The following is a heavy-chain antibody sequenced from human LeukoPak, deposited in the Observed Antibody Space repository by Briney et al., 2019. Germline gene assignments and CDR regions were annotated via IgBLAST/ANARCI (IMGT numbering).Heavy chain of an antibody. CDR2: ISSSGSNI. CDR3: ARVVGYWFDP. J-gene: IGHJ5*02. D-gene: IGHD2-2*01. CDR1: GFTFSTYE. V-gene: IGHV3-48*03. Sequence: GGSLRLSCAASGFTFSTYEMNWVRQAPGKGLEWVSYISSSGSNIYYADSVKGRFTISRDNAKNSLYLQMNSLRAEDTAVYYCARVVGYWFDPWGQGTLVTVSS.